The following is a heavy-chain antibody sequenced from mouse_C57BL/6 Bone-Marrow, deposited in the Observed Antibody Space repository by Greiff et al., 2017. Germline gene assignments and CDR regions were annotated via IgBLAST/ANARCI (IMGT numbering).Heavy chain of an antibody. Sequence: VQLKESGPELVKPGASVKIPCKASGYTFTDYNMDWVKQSHGKSLEWIGDINPNNGGTIYNQKFKGKATLTVDKSSSTAYMELRSLTSEDTAVYYCAREVHGSSLFAYWGQGTLVTVSA. CDR1: GYTFTDYN. CDR3: AREVHGSSLFAY. D-gene: IGHD1-1*01. J-gene: IGHJ3*01. V-gene: IGHV1-18*01. CDR2: INPNNGGT.